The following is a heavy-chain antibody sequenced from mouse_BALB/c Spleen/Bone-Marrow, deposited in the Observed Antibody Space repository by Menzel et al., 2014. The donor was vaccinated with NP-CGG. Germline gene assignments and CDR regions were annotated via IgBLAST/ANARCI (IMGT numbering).Heavy chain of an antibody. D-gene: IGHD6-2*01. CDR1: GYTFXSYW. Sequence: QVHVKQSGAELVKPGASVKMSCKASGYTFXSYWMHWVKQRPGQGLEWIGTIDPSDSYTIYNQEFKGKATLTVDTSPSTAYMQLSSLTSEDSAVYYCTRRKSPYAMDYWGQGTSVTVSS. J-gene: IGHJ4*01. CDR3: TRRKSPYAMDY. CDR2: IDPSDSYT. V-gene: IGHV1S127*01.